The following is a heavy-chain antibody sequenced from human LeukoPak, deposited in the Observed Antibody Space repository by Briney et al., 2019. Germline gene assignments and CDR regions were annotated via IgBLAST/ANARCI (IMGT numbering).Heavy chain of an antibody. J-gene: IGHJ4*02. CDR3: AKRGCGYNQFDS. Sequence: GGSLRLSCAASGFTFSSYGMSWVRQAPGKGLEWVSGISGSGGSTYYADSVKGRFTISRDNSKNTLYLQMNSLRAEDTAVYYCAKRGCGYNQFDSWGQGTLVTVSS. CDR2: ISGSGGST. V-gene: IGHV3-23*01. D-gene: IGHD3-22*01. CDR1: GFTFSSYG.